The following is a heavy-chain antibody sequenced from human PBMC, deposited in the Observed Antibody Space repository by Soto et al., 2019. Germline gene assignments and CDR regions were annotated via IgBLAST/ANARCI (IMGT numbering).Heavy chain of an antibody. CDR2: INKSGGST. V-gene: IGHV3-23*01. D-gene: IGHD1-1*01. CDR3: AKDPPTTGTTFDY. CDR1: GFTFSSFP. J-gene: IGHJ4*02. Sequence: GGSLRLSXAASGFTFSSFPMSWVRQAPGKGLEWVSTINKSGGSTYYADSVKGRFTISRDNSKNMLFLQINGLRAEDTAVYYCAKDPPTTGTTFDYWGRGTLVTVSS.